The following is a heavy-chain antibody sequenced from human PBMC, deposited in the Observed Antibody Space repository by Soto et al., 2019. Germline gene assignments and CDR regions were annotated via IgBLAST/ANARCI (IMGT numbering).Heavy chain of an antibody. Sequence: QMQLVESGGGVVQPGRSLRLSCAASGFTFSYYPMHWVRQAPGKGLEWVAVISFDGSNKYYADSVKGRFTISKDNSNNTLYLQMNSLRGEDTAVYYCARLPGALVAVLYIYPLDGREPMSDVDVCGQGTTVTVS. J-gene: IGHJ6*02. CDR3: ARLPGALVAVLYIYPLDGREPMSDVDV. CDR2: ISFDGSNK. CDR1: GFTFSYYP. D-gene: IGHD6-19*01. V-gene: IGHV3-30-3*01.